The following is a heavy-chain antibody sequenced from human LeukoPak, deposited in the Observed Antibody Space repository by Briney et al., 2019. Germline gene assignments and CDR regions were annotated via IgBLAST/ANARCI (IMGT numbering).Heavy chain of an antibody. CDR3: ARHIVEMATIVAFDI. CDR2: IYYSGST. J-gene: IGHJ3*02. Sequence: SETLSLTCTVSGGSISSYYWSWIRQPPGKGLEWIGYIYYSGSTNYNPSLKSRVTISVDTSKNQFSLKLSSVTAADTAVYYCARHIVEMATIVAFDIWGQGTMVTVST. V-gene: IGHV4-59*08. D-gene: IGHD5-24*01. CDR1: GGSISSYY.